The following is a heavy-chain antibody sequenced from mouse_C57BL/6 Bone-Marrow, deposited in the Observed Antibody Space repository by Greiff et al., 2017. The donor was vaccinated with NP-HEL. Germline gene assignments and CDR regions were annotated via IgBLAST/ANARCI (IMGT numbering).Heavy chain of an antibody. D-gene: IGHD1-1*01. CDR1: GYTFTSYG. Sequence: QVQLKESGAELARPGASVKLSCKASGYTFTSYGISWVKQRTGQGLEWIGEIYPRSGNTYYNEKFKGKATLTADKSSSTAYMELRSLTSEDSAVYFCEKFYYGSSAGYWGQGTTLTVSS. J-gene: IGHJ2*01. CDR2: IYPRSGNT. V-gene: IGHV1-81*01. CDR3: EKFYYGSSAGY.